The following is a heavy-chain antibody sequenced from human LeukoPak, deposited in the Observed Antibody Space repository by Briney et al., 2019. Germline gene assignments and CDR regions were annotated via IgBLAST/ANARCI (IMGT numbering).Heavy chain of an antibody. CDR3: ARDRMILGVPFDY. D-gene: IGHD3-10*01. V-gene: IGHV1-18*01. CDR1: GYTFTSYT. J-gene: IGHJ4*02. CDR2: ISVHNGNT. Sequence: ASVKVSCKASGYTFTSYTINWVRQAPGQGLEWMGWISVHNGNTKYAQKLRGRVTLTTDTSTSTAYMELRSLRSDDTAVYYCARDRMILGVPFDYWGQGTLVTVSS.